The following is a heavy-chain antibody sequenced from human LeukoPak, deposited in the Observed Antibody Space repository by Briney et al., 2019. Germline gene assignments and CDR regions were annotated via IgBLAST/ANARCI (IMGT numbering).Heavy chain of an antibody. CDR1: GFTFTTYG. CDR3: ARDKIVGATYFDY. V-gene: IGHV3-7*01. D-gene: IGHD1-26*01. J-gene: IGHJ4*02. CDR2: IKQDGSEK. Sequence: SGGSLRLSCSASGFTFTTYGMNWVRQAPGKGLEWVANIKQDGSEKYYVDSVKGRFTISRDNAKNSLYLQMNSLRAEDTAVYYCARDKIVGATYFDYWGQGTLVTVSS.